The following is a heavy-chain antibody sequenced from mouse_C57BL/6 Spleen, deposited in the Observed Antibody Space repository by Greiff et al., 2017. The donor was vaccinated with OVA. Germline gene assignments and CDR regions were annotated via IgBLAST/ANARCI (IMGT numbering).Heavy chain of an antibody. CDR3: TRRGTTVGWYFDV. Sequence: VQGVESGAELVRPGASVTLSCKASGYTFTDYEMHWVKQTPVHGLEWIGAIDPETGGTAYNQKFKGKAILTADKSSSTAYMELRSLTSEDSAVYYCTRRGTTVGWYFDVGGTGTTVTVSS. CDR1: GYTFTDYE. V-gene: IGHV1-15*01. J-gene: IGHJ1*03. D-gene: IGHD1-1*01. CDR2: IDPETGGT.